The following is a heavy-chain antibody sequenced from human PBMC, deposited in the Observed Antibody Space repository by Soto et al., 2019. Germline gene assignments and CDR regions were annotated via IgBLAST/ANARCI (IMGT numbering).Heavy chain of an antibody. CDR1: GFTFSSYG. Sequence: GGSLRLSCAASGFTFSSYGMHWVRQAPGKGLERVAVISYDGSNKYYADSVKGRFTISRDNSKNTLYLQMNSLRAEDTAVYYCAKSLAGEMATIFYYGMDVWGQGTTVTVSS. V-gene: IGHV3-30*18. J-gene: IGHJ6*02. D-gene: IGHD5-12*01. CDR3: AKSLAGEMATIFYYGMDV. CDR2: ISYDGSNK.